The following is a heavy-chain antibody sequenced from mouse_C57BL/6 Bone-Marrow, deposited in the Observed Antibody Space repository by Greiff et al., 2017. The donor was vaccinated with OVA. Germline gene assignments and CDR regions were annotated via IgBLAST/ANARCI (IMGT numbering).Heavy chain of an antibody. D-gene: IGHD1-1*02. CDR1: GYTFTDHT. CDR2: IYPSDGST. J-gene: IGHJ3*01. Sequence: QVQLQQSDAELVKPGASVKISCKASGYTFTDHTIHWMKQRPEQGLEWIGYIYPSDGSTKYNEKFKGKATLTADKSSSTAYMQLNSLTSEDSAVYLCAGYGRRKRDWFAYWGQGTLVTVSA. V-gene: IGHV1-78*01. CDR3: AGYGRRKRDWFAY.